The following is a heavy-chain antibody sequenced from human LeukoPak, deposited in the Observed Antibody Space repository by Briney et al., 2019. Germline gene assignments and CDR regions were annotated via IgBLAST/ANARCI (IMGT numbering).Heavy chain of an antibody. D-gene: IGHD2-2*01. J-gene: IGHJ5*02. CDR1: GGSITTYY. Sequence: PSETLSLTCTVSGGSITTYYWSWIRQPAGKGLEWIGRLYTSGSTNYNPSLMSRVTISVGTSKTQFSLQLTSVTAADTAVYYCARVPGATSWFDPWGQGTLVTVSS. CDR3: ARVPGATSWFDP. CDR2: LYTSGST. V-gene: IGHV4-4*07.